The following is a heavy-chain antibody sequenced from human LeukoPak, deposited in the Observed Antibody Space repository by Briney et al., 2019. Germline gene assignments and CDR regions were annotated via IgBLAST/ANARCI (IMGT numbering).Heavy chain of an antibody. J-gene: IGHJ5*02. Sequence: KSSETLSLTCTVSGGSISSYYWSWIRQPPGKGLEWIGYIYYSGSTNYNPSLKSRVTISVDTSKNQFSLKLSSVTAADTAVYYCARRGQNYDFWSGHEGWFDPWGQGTLVTVSS. CDR2: IYYSGST. V-gene: IGHV4-59*01. CDR1: GGSISSYY. D-gene: IGHD3-3*01. CDR3: ARRGQNYDFWSGHEGWFDP.